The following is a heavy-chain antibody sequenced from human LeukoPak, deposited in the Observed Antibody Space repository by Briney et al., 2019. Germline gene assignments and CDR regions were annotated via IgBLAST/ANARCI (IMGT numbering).Heavy chain of an antibody. D-gene: IGHD6-13*01. CDR1: GYSFTSYW. CDR2: IYPGDSDT. Sequence: GESLKISCKGCGYSFTSYWIGWVRQMPGKGLEWVGIIYPGDSDTRYSPSFQGQVTISADKSISTAYLQWSSLKASDTAMYYCARERYSSSWGANWFDPWGQGTLVTVSS. V-gene: IGHV5-51*01. J-gene: IGHJ5*02. CDR3: ARERYSSSWGANWFDP.